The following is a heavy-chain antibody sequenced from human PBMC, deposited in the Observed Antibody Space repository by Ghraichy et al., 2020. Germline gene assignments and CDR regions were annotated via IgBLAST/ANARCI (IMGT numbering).Heavy chain of an antibody. CDR2: ISWNSGSI. D-gene: IGHD3-10*01. CDR3: AKSPTYGSGSYQ. J-gene: IGHJ4*02. V-gene: IGHV3-9*01. Sequence: GGSLRLSCAASGFTFDDYAMHWVRQAPGKGLEWVSGISWNSGSIGYADSVKGRFTISRDNAKNSLYLQMNSLRAEDTALYYCAKSPTYGSGSYQWGQGTLVTVSS. CDR1: GFTFDDYA.